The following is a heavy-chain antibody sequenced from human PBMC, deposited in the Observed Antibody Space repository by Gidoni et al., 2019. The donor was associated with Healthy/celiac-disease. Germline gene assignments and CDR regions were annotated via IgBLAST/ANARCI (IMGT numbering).Heavy chain of an antibody. CDR1: GFTFSSYS. CDR3: ARDPRLVHRGGAAFDI. Sequence: EVQLVESGGGLVKPGGSLRLSGAASGFTFSSYSMNWVRQAPGKGLEWVSSISSSSSYIYYADSVKGRFPISRDNAKNSLYLQMNSLRAEDTAVYYCARDPRLVHRGGAAFDIWGQGTMVTVSS. J-gene: IGHJ3*02. D-gene: IGHD3-16*01. CDR2: ISSSSSYI. V-gene: IGHV3-21*01.